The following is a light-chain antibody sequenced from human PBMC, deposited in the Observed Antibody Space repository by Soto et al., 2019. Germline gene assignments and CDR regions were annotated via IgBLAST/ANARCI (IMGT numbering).Light chain of an antibody. CDR1: QSVRDGY. CDR2: GAY. CDR3: QQYGTSPFT. J-gene: IGKJ2*01. V-gene: IGKV3-20*01. Sequence: IVLTQSPGTLSLSPGERATLSCRASQSVRDGYLAWYQKKPGQAPKRLIYGAYARAAGIPDNFSGSGSGTDFTLTISRLEPEDFAVYYCQQYGTSPFTFGQGTKLEIK.